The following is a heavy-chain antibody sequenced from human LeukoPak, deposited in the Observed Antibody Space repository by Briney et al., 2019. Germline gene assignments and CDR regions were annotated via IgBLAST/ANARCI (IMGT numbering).Heavy chain of an antibody. Sequence: SETLSLTCTVSGGSINDYYWSWVRQPPGEGLEWIAYIYYTGSTNYNPSLKTRVTISVDTSKNQFSLRLNSVTAADTAVYYCARDSTTMGGWFDPWGKETLVTVS. V-gene: IGHV4-59*12. D-gene: IGHD4/OR15-4a*01. J-gene: IGHJ5*02. CDR2: IYYTGST. CDR1: GGSINDYY. CDR3: ARDSTTMGGWFDP.